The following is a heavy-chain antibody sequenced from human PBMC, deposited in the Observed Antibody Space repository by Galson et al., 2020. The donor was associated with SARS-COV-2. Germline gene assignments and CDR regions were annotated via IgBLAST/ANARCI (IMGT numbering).Heavy chain of an antibody. CDR3: ARENVPKYSGLGNFWGDAFDV. D-gene: IGHD3-3*01. J-gene: IGHJ3*01. Sequence: QLGESLKISCAASGFAFSTYAMHWVRQAPGKGLEWVAVISSDGNSKYYADSVTGRFTFSRDNSKNTLYLQMNSLRPEDTAVYYCARENVPKYSGLGNFWGDAFDVWGQGTMVTVSS. V-gene: IGHV3-30-3*01. CDR2: ISSDGNSK. CDR1: GFAFSTYA.